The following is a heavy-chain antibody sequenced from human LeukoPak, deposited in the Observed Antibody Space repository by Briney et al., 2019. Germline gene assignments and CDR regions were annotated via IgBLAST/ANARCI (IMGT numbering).Heavy chain of an antibody. CDR3: ARGRRDSSDWYYFDY. D-gene: IGHD3-22*01. CDR1: GASISTYY. V-gene: IGHV4-59*01. CDR2: IYYSGST. J-gene: IGHJ4*02. Sequence: PSETLSLTCAVSGASISTYYWSWIRQPPGKGLEWIGYIYYSGSTNYNPSLKSRVTISVDTSKNQFSLKLSSVTAADTAVYYCARGRRDSSDWYYFDYWGQGTLVTVSS.